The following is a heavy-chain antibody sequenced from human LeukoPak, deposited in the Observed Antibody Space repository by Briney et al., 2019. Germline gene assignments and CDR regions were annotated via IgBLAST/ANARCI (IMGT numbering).Heavy chain of an antibody. CDR2: ISYDGSNK. Sequence: GGSLRLSCAASGFTFSSYAMHWVRQAPGKGLEWVAVISYDGSNKYYADSVKGRFTISRDNSKNTLYLQMNSLRAEDTAVYYCARVSPRSGSYYVDYWGQGTLVTVSS. J-gene: IGHJ4*02. CDR1: GFTFSSYA. V-gene: IGHV3-30-3*01. D-gene: IGHD1-26*01. CDR3: ARVSPRSGSYYVDY.